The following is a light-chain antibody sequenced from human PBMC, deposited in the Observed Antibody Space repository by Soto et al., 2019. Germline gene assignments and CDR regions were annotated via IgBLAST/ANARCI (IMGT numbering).Light chain of an antibody. CDR2: EVT. J-gene: IGLJ1*01. CDR1: SSDVGKYDR. V-gene: IGLV2-18*01. CDR3: SLYISTSRYV. Sequence: QSVLTQPPSVSGSPGQSVTISCTGTSSDVGKYDRVSWYQQPPGTAPKLIIYEVTNRPSGVPARFSGSKSGNTASLTISGLQAEDEADYYCSLYISTSRYVFGAGTKLTVL.